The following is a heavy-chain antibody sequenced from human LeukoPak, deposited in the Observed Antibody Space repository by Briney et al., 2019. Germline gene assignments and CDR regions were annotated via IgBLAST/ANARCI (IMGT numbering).Heavy chain of an antibody. CDR3: AREDRAGEAFDI. Sequence: ASVKVSCKASGGTFSSYAISWVRQAPGQGLEWMGGIIPIFGTANYAQKFRGRVTITADESTSTAYMELSSLRSEDTAVYYCAREDRAGEAFDIWGQGTMVTVSS. V-gene: IGHV1-69*01. D-gene: IGHD7-27*01. J-gene: IGHJ3*02. CDR1: GGTFSSYA. CDR2: IIPIFGTA.